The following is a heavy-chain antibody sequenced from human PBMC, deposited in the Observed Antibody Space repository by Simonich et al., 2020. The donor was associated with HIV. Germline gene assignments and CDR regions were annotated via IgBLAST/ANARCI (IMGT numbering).Heavy chain of an antibody. CDR2: INHRGTT. D-gene: IGHD4-17*01. J-gene: IGHJ4*02. CDR3: ARRHPTAVTTPYFNY. CDR1: GGSFSGYY. V-gene: IGHV4-34*01. Sequence: QVQLQQWGAGLLKPSETLSLTCAVYGGSFSGYYWSWIRQPPGKGLEWIGEINHRGTTNYNPSLKSRVTISVDTSKNQFSQKLSSVTAADTAVYYCARRHPTAVTTPYFNYWGQGTLVTVSS.